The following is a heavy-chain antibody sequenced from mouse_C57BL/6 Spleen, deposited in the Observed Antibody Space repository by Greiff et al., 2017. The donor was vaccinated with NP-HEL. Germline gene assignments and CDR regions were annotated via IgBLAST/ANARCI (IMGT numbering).Heavy chain of an antibody. CDR1: GYSFTDYN. D-gene: IGHD1-1*01. Sequence: VQLQQSGPELVKPGASVKISCKASGYSFTDYNMNWVKQSNGKSLEWIGVINPNYGTTSYNQKFKGKATLTVDQSSSTAYMQLNSLTSEDSAVYYCARGAPNSYYYGSSPAMDYWGQGTSVTVSS. J-gene: IGHJ4*01. CDR2: INPNYGTT. CDR3: ARGAPNSYYYGSSPAMDY. V-gene: IGHV1-39*01.